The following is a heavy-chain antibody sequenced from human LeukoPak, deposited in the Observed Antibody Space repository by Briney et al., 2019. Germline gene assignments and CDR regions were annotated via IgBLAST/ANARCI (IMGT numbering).Heavy chain of an antibody. CDR3: ARYTNYDFWSGSNRYYYYYMDV. V-gene: IGHV4-59*11. CDR2: IHYSGST. CDR1: GGSISSHY. Sequence: SETLSLTCTVSGGSISSHYWSWIRQPPGKGLEWIGHIHYSGSTNYNPSLKSRVTISVDTSKNPFSLTLSSVNAADTAVYYCARYTNYDFWSGSNRYYYYYMDVWGKGTTVTVSS. D-gene: IGHD3-3*01. J-gene: IGHJ6*03.